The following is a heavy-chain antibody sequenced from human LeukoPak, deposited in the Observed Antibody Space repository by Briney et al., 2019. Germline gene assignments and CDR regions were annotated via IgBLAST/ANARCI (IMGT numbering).Heavy chain of an antibody. J-gene: IGHJ4*02. CDR1: GGTFSSYA. V-gene: IGHV1-69*04. CDR2: IIPILGIA. D-gene: IGHD3-10*01. Sequence: AASVKVSCKASGGTFSSYAISWVRQAPGQGLEWMGRIIPILGIANYAQKFQGRVTITADKSTSTAYMELSSLRSEDTAVYYCARGPGLLWFGELDDWGQGTLSPSPQ. CDR3: ARGPGLLWFGELDD.